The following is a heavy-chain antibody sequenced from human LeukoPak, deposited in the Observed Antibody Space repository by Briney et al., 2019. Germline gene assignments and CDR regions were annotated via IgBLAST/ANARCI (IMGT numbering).Heavy chain of an antibody. D-gene: IGHD6-19*01. CDR2: ISSSSSYI. Sequence: GGSLRLSCAASGFTFSSYSMNWVRQAPGKGLEWVSSISSSSSYIYYADSVKGRFTISRDNAKNSLYLQMNSLRAEDTAVYYCARAPGQWLAYNAFDIWGQGTMVTVSS. V-gene: IGHV3-21*01. CDR1: GFTFSSYS. CDR3: ARAPGQWLAYNAFDI. J-gene: IGHJ3*02.